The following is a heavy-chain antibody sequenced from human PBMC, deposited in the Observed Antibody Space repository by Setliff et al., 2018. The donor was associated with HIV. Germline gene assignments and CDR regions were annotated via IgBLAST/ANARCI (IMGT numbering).Heavy chain of an antibody. J-gene: IGHJ4*02. CDR2: IYYSGST. CDR3: AREGDGIDF. V-gene: IGHV4-31*03. D-gene: IGHD2-21*02. CDR1: GGSISSGGYY. Sequence: PSETLSLTCTVSGGSISSGGYYWSWIRQHPGKGLEWIGYIYYSGSTYYNPSLKSRVTISVEVSKNQISLKLTAVTAADSAVYYCAREGDGIDFWGQGTLVTVSS.